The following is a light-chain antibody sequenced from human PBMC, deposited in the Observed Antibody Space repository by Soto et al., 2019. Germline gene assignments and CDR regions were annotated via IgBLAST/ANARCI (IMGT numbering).Light chain of an antibody. CDR1: SSDVGGYNY. J-gene: IGLJ1*01. Sequence: QSALTQPASESGCPGQSITISCTGTSSDVGGYNYVSWYQQHPGKAPKLMIYDVSNRPSGVSNRFSGSKSGNTASLTISGLQAEYEADYYCSSYTSSTTYVFGTGTKLTVL. CDR2: DVS. CDR3: SSYTSSTTYV. V-gene: IGLV2-14*01.